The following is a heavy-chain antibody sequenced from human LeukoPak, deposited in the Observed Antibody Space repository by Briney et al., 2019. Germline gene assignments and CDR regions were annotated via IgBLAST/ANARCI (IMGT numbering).Heavy chain of an antibody. CDR2: ISNSRNTS. J-gene: IGHJ4*02. V-gene: IGHV3-48*01. Sequence: PGGSLRLSCAASGFTFNSFNMDWVRQAPGKGLEWISFISNSRNTSHYADSVKGRFTISRDNAKSSLYLQMNNLRPEDTAVYYCAREGVVTPFDSWGQGALVIVSS. D-gene: IGHD4-23*01. CDR3: AREGVVTPFDS. CDR1: GFTFNSFN.